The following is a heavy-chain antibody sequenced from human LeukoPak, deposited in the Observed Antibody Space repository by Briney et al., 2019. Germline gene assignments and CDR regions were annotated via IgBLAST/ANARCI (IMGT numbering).Heavy chain of an antibody. CDR1: GFTFSSYE. J-gene: IGHJ4*02. CDR3: ARDRLHYGEYEKTFDY. D-gene: IGHD4-17*01. Sequence: GGSLRLSCAASGFTFSSYEMNWVRQAPGKGLEWVSYITFSSSIIYYADSVRGRSTISRDNAKNSLYLQMNSLRAEDTAVYYCARDRLHYGEYEKTFDYWGQGTLVTVSS. V-gene: IGHV3-48*03. CDR2: ITFSSSII.